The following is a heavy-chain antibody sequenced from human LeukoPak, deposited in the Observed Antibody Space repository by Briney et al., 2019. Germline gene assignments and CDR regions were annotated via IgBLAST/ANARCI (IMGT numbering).Heavy chain of an antibody. CDR1: GFNFSTYG. Sequence: GGSLRLSCGASGFNFSTYGMNWVRQAPGKGLEWVSYIRSGGKSIAYADSVKGRFTISRDNAKNLLYLQLNSLRDEDTAVYYCARDHGYDSFFDYWGQGTLVTVSS. V-gene: IGHV3-48*02. D-gene: IGHD5-12*01. J-gene: IGHJ4*02. CDR3: ARDHGYDSFFDY. CDR2: IRSGGKSI.